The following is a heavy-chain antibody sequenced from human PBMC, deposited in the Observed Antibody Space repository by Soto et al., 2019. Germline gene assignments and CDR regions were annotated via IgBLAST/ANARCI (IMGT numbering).Heavy chain of an antibody. Sequence: SETLSLTCAVSGASISSGSWWSWVRQPPGKGLEWIGEIFHDGSTNYNPSLKSRVTISVDTSKNQFSLKLSSVTAADTAVYYCARDRAGDFDYWGQGTLVTVSS. D-gene: IGHD7-27*01. CDR2: IFHDGST. CDR1: GASISSGSW. V-gene: IGHV4-4*02. CDR3: ARDRAGDFDY. J-gene: IGHJ4*02.